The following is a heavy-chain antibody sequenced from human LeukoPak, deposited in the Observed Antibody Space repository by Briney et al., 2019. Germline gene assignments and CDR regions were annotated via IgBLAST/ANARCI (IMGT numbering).Heavy chain of an antibody. V-gene: IGHV3-48*03. CDR1: GFTFSSYE. D-gene: IGHD6-19*01. CDR2: ISSSGSTI. CDR3: ARGDDIAVAGNIDY. J-gene: IGHJ4*02. Sequence: GGSLRLSCAASGFTFSSYEMNWVRQAPGKGLEWVSYISSSGSTIYYADSVKGRFTISRDNAKNSLYLQMNSLRAEDTAVYYCARGDDIAVAGNIDYWGQGTLVTVSS.